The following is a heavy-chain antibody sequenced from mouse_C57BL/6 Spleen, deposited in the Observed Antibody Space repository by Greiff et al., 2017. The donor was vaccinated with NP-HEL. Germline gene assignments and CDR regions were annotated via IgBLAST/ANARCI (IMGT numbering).Heavy chain of an antibody. J-gene: IGHJ4*01. CDR2: IHPNSGST. CDR3: ARYTLYYGNHYAMDY. CDR1: GYTFTSYW. V-gene: IGHV1-64*01. Sequence: QVQLQQPGAELVKPGASVKLSCKASGYTFTSYWMHWVKQRPGQGLEWIGMIHPNSGSTNYNEKFKSKATLTVDKSSSTAYMQLSSLTSEDSAVYYCARYTLYYGNHYAMDYWGQGTSVTVSS. D-gene: IGHD2-1*01.